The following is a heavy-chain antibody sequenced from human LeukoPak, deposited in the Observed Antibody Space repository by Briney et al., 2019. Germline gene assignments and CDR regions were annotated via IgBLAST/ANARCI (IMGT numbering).Heavy chain of an antibody. CDR1: GGSFSGYY. D-gene: IGHD4-17*01. CDR2: IKHRGRT. J-gene: IGHJ4*02. Sequence: SEALSLTCAVYGGSFSGYYWSWIRQSPWKGLEWIGEIKHRGRTNYNPSLKSRVTISVDTSKNQFSLKLSSVTAADTAVYYCASLTTVTTDYWGQGTLVTVSS. CDR3: ASLTTVTTDY. V-gene: IGHV4-34*01.